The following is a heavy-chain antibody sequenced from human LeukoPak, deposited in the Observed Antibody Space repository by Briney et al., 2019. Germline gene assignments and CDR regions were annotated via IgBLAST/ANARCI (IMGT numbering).Heavy chain of an antibody. Sequence: GASVKVSCKASGYTFTSYGISLVRQAPGQGLEWMGWFSAYNGNTNYAQKLQGRVTMTTDTSTSTTYMELRSLRSDDTAVYYCARDLSYDSSGYYRNDDFDIWGQGTMVTVSS. CDR3: ARDLSYDSSGYYRNDDFDI. J-gene: IGHJ3*02. V-gene: IGHV1-18*01. CDR1: GYTFTSYG. CDR2: FSAYNGNT. D-gene: IGHD3-22*01.